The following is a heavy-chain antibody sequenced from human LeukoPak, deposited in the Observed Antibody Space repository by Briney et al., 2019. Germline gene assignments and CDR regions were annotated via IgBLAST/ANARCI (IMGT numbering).Heavy chain of an antibody. Sequence: GASLRLSCAASGFTFSNYAMSWVRQAPGKGLEWVSAIGGSGSRTYYADSVRGRFTISRDNSKNTLYLQMNSLRAEDTALYYCAKGKGLAVACTAGFDYWGQGTLVTVSS. V-gene: IGHV3-23*01. D-gene: IGHD6-19*01. J-gene: IGHJ4*02. CDR2: IGGSGSRT. CDR1: GFTFSNYA. CDR3: AKGKGLAVACTAGFDY.